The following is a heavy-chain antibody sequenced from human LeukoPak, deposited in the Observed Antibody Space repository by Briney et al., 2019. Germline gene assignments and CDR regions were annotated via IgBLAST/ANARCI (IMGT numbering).Heavy chain of an antibody. CDR2: INPNSGGT. CDR3: ARGGLPAAKVGWFDP. D-gene: IGHD2-2*01. Sequence: ASVKVSCKASGYTFTGYYMHWVRQAPGQGLEWMGWINPNSGGTNYAQKFQGRVTMTRDTSISTAYMELGRLRSDDTAVYYCARGGLPAAKVGWFDPWGQGTLVTVSS. CDR1: GYTFTGYY. V-gene: IGHV1-2*02. J-gene: IGHJ5*02.